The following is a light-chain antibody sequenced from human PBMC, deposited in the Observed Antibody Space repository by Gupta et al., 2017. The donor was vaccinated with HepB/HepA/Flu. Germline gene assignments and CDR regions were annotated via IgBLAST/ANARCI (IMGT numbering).Light chain of an antibody. CDR1: SSTIGAGYD. CDR2: YKR. Sequence: QSVLTQPPPVSGAPGQRVTIPCTGSSSTIGAGYDVHCYQQLPATDPNRLMFYKRSRPSAVPARFFSSTSAAKASSPTTCLQAEEEADDYYHSSDTSISSWVFGGGTKLTVL. CDR3: HSSDTSISSWV. J-gene: IGLJ2*01. V-gene: IGLV1-40*01.